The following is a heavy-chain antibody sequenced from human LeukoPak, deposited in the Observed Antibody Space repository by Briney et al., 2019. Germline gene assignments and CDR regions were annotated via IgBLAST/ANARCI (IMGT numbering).Heavy chain of an antibody. CDR3: ARADYDFWSGYYTD. V-gene: IGHV3-7*01. D-gene: IGHD3-3*01. J-gene: IGHJ4*02. Sequence: GGSLRLSCAASGFTFSSYWMSWVRQAPGKGLEWVANIKQDGSKKYYVDSVKGRFTISRDNAKNSLNLQMTRLRAEDTAVYYCARADYDFWSGYYTDWGQGTLVTVSS. CDR2: IKQDGSKK. CDR1: GFTFSSYW.